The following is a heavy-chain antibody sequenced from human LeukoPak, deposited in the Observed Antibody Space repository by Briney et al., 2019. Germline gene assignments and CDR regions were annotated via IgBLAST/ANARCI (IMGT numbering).Heavy chain of an antibody. CDR2: ISAHNGNT. D-gene: IGHD2-21*01. CDR3: ARGRGGDRRLAVSFDI. CDR1: GYTFTMYY. Sequence: ASVKVSCKASGYTFTMYYIHWVRQAPGQGLEWMGWISAHNGNTNYAQKLQGRVTMTTDTSTSTAYMELRSLRSDDTAVCYCARGRGGDRRLAVSFDIWGQGTMVTVSS. J-gene: IGHJ3*02. V-gene: IGHV1-18*04.